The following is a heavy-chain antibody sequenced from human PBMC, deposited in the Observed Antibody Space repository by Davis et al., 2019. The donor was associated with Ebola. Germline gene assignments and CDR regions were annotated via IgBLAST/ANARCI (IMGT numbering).Heavy chain of an antibody. Sequence: MPSETLSLICAVYGGSFSGYYWSWIRQPPGKGLEWIGEINHSGSTNYNPSLKSRVTISVDTSKNQFSLKVRSVTTADTAVYYCAGSRIVVVVAATRGNYYYYGMDVWGQGTTVTVSS. CDR1: GGSFSGYY. J-gene: IGHJ6*02. CDR3: AGSRIVVVVAATRGNYYYYGMDV. D-gene: IGHD2-15*01. V-gene: IGHV4-34*01. CDR2: INHSGST.